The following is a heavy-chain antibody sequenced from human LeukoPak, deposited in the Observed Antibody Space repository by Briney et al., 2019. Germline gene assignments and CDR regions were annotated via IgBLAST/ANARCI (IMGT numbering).Heavy chain of an antibody. V-gene: IGHV3-30*02. CDR3: ARGDSSGYSKNLDY. Sequence: GGSQRLSCAASGFTFSSYGIHWVRQAPGKGLEWVTFIGYDGRNKYYADSVKGRFTISRDNSKNTLYLQMNSLRAEDTAVYYCARGDSSGYSKNLDYWGQGTLVTVSS. CDR2: IGYDGRNK. CDR1: GFTFSSYG. J-gene: IGHJ4*02. D-gene: IGHD3-22*01.